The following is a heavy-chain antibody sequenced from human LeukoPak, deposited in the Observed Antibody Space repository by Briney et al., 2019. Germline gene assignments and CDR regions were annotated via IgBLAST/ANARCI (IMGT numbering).Heavy chain of an antibody. Sequence: SEILSLTCTVSGDSVRSYYWSWIRQPPGQGLEWLGHINDRGSTNYNPSLRGRVTISIDTSKNQFSLKVNSVTAADTAVYYCVRDSRYGSGWFEDGFDFWGQGTTVTVSS. CDR2: INDRGST. CDR1: GDSVRSYY. J-gene: IGHJ6*02. D-gene: IGHD6-13*01. CDR3: VRDSRYGSGWFEDGFDF. V-gene: IGHV4-59*02.